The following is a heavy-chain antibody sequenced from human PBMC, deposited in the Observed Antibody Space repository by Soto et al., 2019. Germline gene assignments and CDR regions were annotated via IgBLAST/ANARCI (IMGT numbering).Heavy chain of an antibody. J-gene: IGHJ3*02. CDR2: IYFRGNT. V-gene: IGHV4-31*03. D-gene: IGHD3-22*01. Sequence: SETLSLTCSVSGDSISRIGYYWTWIRQHPEKGLEWIGNIYFRGNTYYSPSLESRLTISVDTSKNQFSLKLTSVTAADTAVYYCAREGGSYDSGGYLIRGAFDIWGQGTMVTVSS. CDR1: GDSISRIGYY. CDR3: AREGGSYDSGGYLIRGAFDI.